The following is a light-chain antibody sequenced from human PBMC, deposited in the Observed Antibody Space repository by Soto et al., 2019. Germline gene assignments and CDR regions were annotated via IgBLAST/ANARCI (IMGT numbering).Light chain of an antibody. V-gene: IGKV1-39*01. CDR1: QNIRSY. CDR2: AAS. J-gene: IGKJ5*01. Sequence: DIQMTQSPSSLSASLGDRVTITCRASQNIRSYLNWYHHKPGKAPKLLIYAASSLQSGVPSRFSGSGSGTDFTLTISSLQPEDFATYYCQQSYSTPRTFGQGTRLEIK. CDR3: QQSYSTPRT.